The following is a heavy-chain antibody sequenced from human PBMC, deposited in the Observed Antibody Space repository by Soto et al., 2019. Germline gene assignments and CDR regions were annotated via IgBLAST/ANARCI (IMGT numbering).Heavy chain of an antibody. V-gene: IGHV3-48*02. D-gene: IGHD2-15*01. CDR1: GFTFSSYS. CDR2: ISSSSSTI. Sequence: GGSLRLSCAASGFTFSSYSMNWVRQAPGKGLEWVSYISSSSSTIYYADSVKGRFTISRDNAKNSLYLQMNSLRDEDTAVYYCARAPHEYCSGGICYRVFDYWGQGTLVTVSS. CDR3: ARAPHEYCSGGICYRVFDY. J-gene: IGHJ4*02.